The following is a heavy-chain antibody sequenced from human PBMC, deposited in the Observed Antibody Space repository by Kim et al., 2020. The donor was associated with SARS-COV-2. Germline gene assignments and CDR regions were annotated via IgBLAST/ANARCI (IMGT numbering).Heavy chain of an antibody. CDR3: VRHPYGDYGTGLYGMDV. CDR1: GFTFSSYW. D-gene: IGHD4-17*01. Sequence: GGSLRLSCAASGFTFSSYWMHWVRQAPGKGLVWVSRITSDGISTSYADSVKGRFTISRDNAKNTLYLQMNSLRVEDTAVYYCVRHPYGDYGTGLYGMDVWGQGTTVTVSS. V-gene: IGHV3-74*01. CDR2: ITSDGIST. J-gene: IGHJ6*02.